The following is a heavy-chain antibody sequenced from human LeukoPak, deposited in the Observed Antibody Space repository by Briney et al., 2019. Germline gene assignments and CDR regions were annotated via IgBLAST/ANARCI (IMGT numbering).Heavy chain of an antibody. V-gene: IGHV4-31*03. D-gene: IGHD3-9*01. J-gene: IGHJ6*02. Sequence: PSETLFLTCTVSGVSISSGGYYWSWIRQHPGKGLEWIGYIYYSGSTYYNPSLKSRVTISVDTSKNQFSLKLSSVTAADTAVYYCARGSRYFDWLSRGPYYYGMDVWGQGTTVTVSS. CDR3: ARGSRYFDWLSRGPYYYGMDV. CDR1: GVSISSGGYY. CDR2: IYYSGST.